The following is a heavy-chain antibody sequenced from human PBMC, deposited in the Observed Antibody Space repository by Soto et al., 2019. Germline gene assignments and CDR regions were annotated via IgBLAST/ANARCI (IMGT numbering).Heavy chain of an antibody. V-gene: IGHV4-59*01. CDR3: ALAAAGTGLFDY. D-gene: IGHD6-13*01. CDR1: GGSISSYY. CDR2: IYYSGST. Sequence: QVQLQESGPGLVKPSETLSLTCTVSGGSISSYYWSWIRQPPGKGLEWIGYIYYSGSTNYNPSLKSRVTISVHTSKTHFSLKLSSVTAADTAVYYCALAAAGTGLFDYWGQGTLVTVSS. J-gene: IGHJ4*02.